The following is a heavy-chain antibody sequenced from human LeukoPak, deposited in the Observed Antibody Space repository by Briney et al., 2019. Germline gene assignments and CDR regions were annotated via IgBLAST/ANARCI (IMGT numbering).Heavy chain of an antibody. CDR3: ARAYYFDY. CDR2: IYYSGST. J-gene: IGHJ4*02. V-gene: IGHV4-59*01. Sequence: SETLSLTCTVSGGSISSYYWSWIRQPPGKGLEWIGYIYYSGSTNYNPSLKSRVTISVDTSKNQFSLRLSSVTAADTAVYYCARAYYFDYWGQGTLVTVSS. CDR1: GGSISSYY.